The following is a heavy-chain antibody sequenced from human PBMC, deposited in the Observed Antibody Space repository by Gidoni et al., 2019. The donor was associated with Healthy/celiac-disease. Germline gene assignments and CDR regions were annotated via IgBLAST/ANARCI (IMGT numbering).Heavy chain of an antibody. D-gene: IGHD5-12*01. CDR1: GGSISSGGYS. CDR2: IYYSGST. J-gene: IGHJ4*02. CDR3: ARGDGYNPDY. V-gene: IGHV4-30-4*07. Sequence: QVQLQASGPGLVKPSQTLSLTCAVSGGSISSGGYSWSWIRQPPGKGLEWIGYIYYSGSTYYNPSLKSRVTISVDTSKNQCSLKLSSVTAADTAVYYCARGDGYNPDYWGQGTLVTVSS.